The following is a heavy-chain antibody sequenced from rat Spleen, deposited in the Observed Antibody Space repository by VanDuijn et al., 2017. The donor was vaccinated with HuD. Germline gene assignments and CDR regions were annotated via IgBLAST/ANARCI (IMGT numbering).Heavy chain of an antibody. J-gene: IGHJ2*01. CDR3: TTRYYDGSYYPLCDY. D-gene: IGHD1-12*02. V-gene: IGHV5-20*01. CDR2: INYDGGST. CDR1: GFTFSNFG. Sequence: EVQLVESGGGLVQPGRSMKLSCAASGFTFSNFGMAWVRQAPKKGLEWVAYINYDGGSTYYRDYVKGRFTISRDNAKSTLYLQMDSLRYENTATYCCTTRYYDGSYYPLCDYWGQGVMVTVSS.